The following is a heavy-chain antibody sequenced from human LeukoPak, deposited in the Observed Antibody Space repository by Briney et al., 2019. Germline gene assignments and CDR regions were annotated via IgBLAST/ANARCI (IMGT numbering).Heavy chain of an antibody. CDR3: ARHVSYTGDAFDI. D-gene: IGHD1-26*01. J-gene: IGHJ3*02. Sequence: SETLSLTCNVSDGSSSRYYWSWIRQPPGKGLEWIGYIYSSESTNYNPSLKSRVNLSVDTSKNQFSLKLNSVTAADTAVYYCARHVSYTGDAFDIWGQGTMVTVSS. CDR1: DGSSSRYY. CDR2: IYSSEST. V-gene: IGHV4-59*08.